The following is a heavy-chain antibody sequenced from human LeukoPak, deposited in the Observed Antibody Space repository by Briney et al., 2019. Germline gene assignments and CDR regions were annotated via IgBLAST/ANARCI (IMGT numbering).Heavy chain of an antibody. V-gene: IGHV3-30*03. J-gene: IGHJ4*02. D-gene: IGHD3-22*01. CDR3: ATSGGYYYDSSGYYSFDY. CDR2: ISYDGGNK. Sequence: GGSPRLSCAASGFTFSSYGMHWVRQAPGKGLEWEAVISYDGGNKYYADSVKGRFTISRDNSKNTLYLQMNSLRAEDTAVYYCATSGGYYYDSSGYYSFDYWGQGTLVTVSS. CDR1: GFTFSSYG.